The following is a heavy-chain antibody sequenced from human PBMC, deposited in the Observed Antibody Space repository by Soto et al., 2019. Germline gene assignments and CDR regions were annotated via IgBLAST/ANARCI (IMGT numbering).Heavy chain of an antibody. V-gene: IGHV3-53*01. CDR3: VVEDLGMEV. Sequence: PRGSLLISCASSVFTVSTNYRTWVRQTPGKGLEWVSIIYSNGNTYYADSVKCRFTISRDNSKNTLYLQMNSLRVDDTAVYYCVVEDLGMEVWGQGTTVTVSS. CDR1: VFTVSTNY. CDR2: IYSNGNT. D-gene: IGHD2-15*01. J-gene: IGHJ6*01.